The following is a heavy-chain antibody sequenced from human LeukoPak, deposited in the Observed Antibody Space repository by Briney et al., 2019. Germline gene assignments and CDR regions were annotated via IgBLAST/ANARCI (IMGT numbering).Heavy chain of an antibody. CDR3: ARDVSGGSYLGNWFDP. J-gene: IGHJ5*02. CDR2: INPNSGGT. V-gene: IGHV1-2*02. CDR1: GYTFIGYY. Sequence: ASVKVSCKASGYTFIGYYIHWVRQAPGQGLEWMGWINPNSGGTNYAQKFQGRVTMTRDTSISTAYMELSRLRSDDTAVYYCARDVSGGSYLGNWFDPWGQGTLVTVSS. D-gene: IGHD1-26*01.